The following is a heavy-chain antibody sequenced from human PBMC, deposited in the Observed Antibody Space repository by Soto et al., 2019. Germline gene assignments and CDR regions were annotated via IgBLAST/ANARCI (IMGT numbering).Heavy chain of an antibody. CDR2: IGLSNSDT. CDR3: VKGGAYCYNDCTRSY. Sequence: EVQLLKSGGGLVQPGGSLRLSCADSGFSFKTYGMTWVRQAPGKGLEGVAHIGLSNSDTYYADSVKGRFTISRDNSKNMVYLQMNSLRDADTAVYYCVKGGAYCYNDCTRSYWGRGTLVTVSS. D-gene: IGHD2-21*01. CDR1: GFSFKTYG. J-gene: IGHJ4*02. V-gene: IGHV3-23*01.